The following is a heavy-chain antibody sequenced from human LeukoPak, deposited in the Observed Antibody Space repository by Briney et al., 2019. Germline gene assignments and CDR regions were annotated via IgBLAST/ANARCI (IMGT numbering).Heavy chain of an antibody. CDR2: INPNSGGT. V-gene: IGHV1-2*02. CDR1: GYTFTGYY. D-gene: IGHD6-6*01. CDR3: ARASIAARPSAFDI. J-gene: IGHJ3*02. Sequence: ASVKVSCKASGYTFTGYYTHWVRQAPGQGLEWMGWINPNSGGTNYAQKFQGRVTMTRDTSISTAYMELSRLRSDDTAVYYCARASIAARPSAFDIWGQGTMVTVSS.